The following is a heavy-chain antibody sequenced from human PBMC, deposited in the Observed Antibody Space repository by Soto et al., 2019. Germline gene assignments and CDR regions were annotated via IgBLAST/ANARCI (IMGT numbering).Heavy chain of an antibody. CDR3: SRPSSWTTHYYYGMDV. J-gene: IGHJ6*02. D-gene: IGHD2-15*01. CDR1: GGTFSSYA. V-gene: IGHV1-69*01. Sequence: QVQLVQSGAEVKKPGSSVKVSCKASGGTFSSYAITGVRQAPGQGLEWMGGIIPICGTANYAQKFQGRVTITAYESTSTADMELSSLRSEDTAVYYCSRPSSWTTHYYYGMDVWGQGTTVTVSS. CDR2: IIPICGTA.